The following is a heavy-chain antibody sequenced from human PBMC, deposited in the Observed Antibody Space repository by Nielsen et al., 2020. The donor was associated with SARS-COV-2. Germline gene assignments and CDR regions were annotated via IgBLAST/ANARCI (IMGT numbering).Heavy chain of an antibody. V-gene: IGHV3-48*01. CDR1: GFTFSSYS. CDR2: ISSSGSTI. CDR3: ARDQREMATALYYFDY. D-gene: IGHD5-24*01. J-gene: IGHJ4*02. Sequence: GESLKISCAASGFTFSSYSMNWVRQAPGKGLKWVSYISSSGSTIYYADSVKGRFTISRDNSKNTLYLQMNSLRAEDTAVYYCARDQREMATALYYFDYWGQGTLVTVSS.